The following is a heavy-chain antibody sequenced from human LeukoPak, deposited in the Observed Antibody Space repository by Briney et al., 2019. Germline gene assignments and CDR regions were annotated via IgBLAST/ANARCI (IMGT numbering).Heavy chain of an antibody. CDR1: GFTFSSYA. D-gene: IGHD6-13*01. CDR3: ARACRNRIAAAENLDY. J-gene: IGHJ4*02. V-gene: IGHV3-30-3*01. Sequence: GGSLRLSYAASGFTFSSYAMHWVRQAPGKGLEWVAVISYDGSNKYYADSVKGRFTISRDNSKNTLYLQMNSLRAEDTAVYYCARACRNRIAAAENLDYWGQGTLVTVSS. CDR2: ISYDGSNK.